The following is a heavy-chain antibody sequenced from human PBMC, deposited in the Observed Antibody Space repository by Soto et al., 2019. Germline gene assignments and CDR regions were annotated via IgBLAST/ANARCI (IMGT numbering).Heavy chain of an antibody. D-gene: IGHD5-18*01. CDR2: IYWDDDK. J-gene: IGHJ4*02. CDR3: AHRGYMYGNWDHGYFDY. Sequence: QITLKESGPTRVKPTQTLALTCTFSGFSLTTSGVGVGWLRQTPGKALEWLAVIYWDDDKRYNPSLKNRLTITKDTSKNQVVLIMADVDPVDTATYFCAHRGYMYGNWDHGYFDYWGQGTLVTVSS. CDR1: GFSLTTSGVG. V-gene: IGHV2-5*02.